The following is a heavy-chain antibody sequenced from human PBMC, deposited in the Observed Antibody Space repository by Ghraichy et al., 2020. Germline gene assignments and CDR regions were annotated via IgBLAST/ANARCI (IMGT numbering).Heavy chain of an antibody. V-gene: IGHV3-7*01. Sequence: GDSLNISCAASGFTFSMYWMSWVRQAPGKGLEWVANIKQDESEKYYVDSVKGRFTISRDNAKNSLYLQMNSLRAEDTAVYHCARVACSGGSCYPPHYFDFWGQGTLVTVSS. CDR3: ARVACSGGSCYPPHYFDF. CDR2: IKQDESEK. D-gene: IGHD2-15*01. J-gene: IGHJ4*02. CDR1: GFTFSMYW.